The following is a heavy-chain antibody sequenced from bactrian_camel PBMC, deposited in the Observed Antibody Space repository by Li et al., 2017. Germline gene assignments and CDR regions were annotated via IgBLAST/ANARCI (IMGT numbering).Heavy chain of an antibody. D-gene: IGHD2*01. Sequence: QVQLVESGGGSVQAGGSLRLSCAASGYTHNRNCMAWFRQAPGKEREGVARIATGSGNTYYADSVKGRFTISQDNAKNTVYLQMNSLKPEDTAMYYCAARGPYCYTKLSVRDFTYWGQGTQVTVS. V-gene: IGHV3S1*01. CDR3: AARGPYCYTKLSVRDFTY. J-gene: IGHJ6*01. CDR2: IATGSGNT. CDR1: GYTHNRNC.